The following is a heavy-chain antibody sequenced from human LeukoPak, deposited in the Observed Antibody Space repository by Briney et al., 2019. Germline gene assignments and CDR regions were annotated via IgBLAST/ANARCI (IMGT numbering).Heavy chain of an antibody. Sequence: GGSLRLSCAASGFTFSSYAMHWVRQAPGKGLEWVAVISYDGSNKYYADSVKGRFTISRDNSKNTLYPQMNSLRAEDTAVYYCAREEVSIAAADYYYGMDVWGQGTTVTVSS. CDR1: GFTFSSYA. J-gene: IGHJ6*02. CDR3: AREEVSIAAADYYYGMDV. V-gene: IGHV3-30*04. CDR2: ISYDGSNK. D-gene: IGHD6-13*01.